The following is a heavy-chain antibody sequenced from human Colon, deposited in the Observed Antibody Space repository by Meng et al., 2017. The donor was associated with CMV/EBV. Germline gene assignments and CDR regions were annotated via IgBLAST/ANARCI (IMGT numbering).Heavy chain of an antibody. CDR3: ARDPWGPTDY. D-gene: IGHD3-16*01. V-gene: IGHV4-34*01. J-gene: IGHJ4*02. CDR2: INHSGST. Sequence: SETLSLTCAVYGGSFSGYYWSWIRQPPGKGLEWIGEINHSGSTNYNPSLKSRVTISVDTSKNQFSLKLRSVTAADTAVYYCARDPWGPTDYWGQGTLVTVSS. CDR1: GGSFSGYY.